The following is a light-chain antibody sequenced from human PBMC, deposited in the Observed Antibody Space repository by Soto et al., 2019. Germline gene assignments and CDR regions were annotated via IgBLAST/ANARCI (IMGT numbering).Light chain of an antibody. V-gene: IGLV2-23*01. J-gene: IGLJ1*01. CDR1: SSDVGSYNL. CDR2: EGS. Sequence: QSALTQPDSVSGSPGQSITISCTGTSSDVGSYNLVSWYQQHPGKAPKHMIYEGSKRPSGVSKHFSGSKSGNTAYLTISGLQAEDEADYYCCSYAGSYVFGTVTKLTVL. CDR3: CSYAGSYV.